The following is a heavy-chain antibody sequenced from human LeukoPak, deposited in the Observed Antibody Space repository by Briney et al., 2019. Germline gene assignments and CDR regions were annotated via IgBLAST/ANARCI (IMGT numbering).Heavy chain of an antibody. CDR3: ARHSRGIVATIERAYDY. D-gene: IGHD5-12*01. J-gene: IGHJ4*02. Sequence: GESLKISCKGSGYSFTSYWIGWVRQMPGKGLEWMGIIYPGDSDTRYSPSFQGQVTISADKSISTAYLQWSSLKASDTAMYYCARHSRGIVATIERAYDYWGQETLVTVSS. CDR1: GYSFTSYW. V-gene: IGHV5-51*01. CDR2: IYPGDSDT.